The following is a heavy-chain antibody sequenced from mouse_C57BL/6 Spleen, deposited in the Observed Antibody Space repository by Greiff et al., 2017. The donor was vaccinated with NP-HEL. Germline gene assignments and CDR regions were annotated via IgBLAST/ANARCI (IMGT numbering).Heavy chain of an antibody. CDR3: ASMVTTDWYFDV. J-gene: IGHJ1*03. CDR1: GYTFTSYW. V-gene: IGHV1-69*01. CDR2: IDPSDSYT. D-gene: IGHD2-2*01. Sequence: QVQLKQPGAELVMPGASVKLSCKASGYTFTSYWLHWVKQRPGQGLEWIGEIDPSDSYTNYNQKFKGKSTLTVDTSSSTAYMQLSRLTSEDSAVYYCASMVTTDWYFDVWGTGTTVTVSS.